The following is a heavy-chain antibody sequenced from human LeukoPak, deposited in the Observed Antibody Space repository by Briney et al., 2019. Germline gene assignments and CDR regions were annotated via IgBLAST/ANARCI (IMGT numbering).Heavy chain of an antibody. V-gene: IGHV1-2*02. CDR1: GYTFTDYY. D-gene: IGHD2-21*02. J-gene: IGHJ4*02. CDR3: ARQVVVVTAAYFYFEY. Sequence: EASVKVSCKASGYTFTDYYIHWVRQAPGQGLEWMGYINPNSGHSNSAQKFQGRVAMTGDTSISTAYMELSSLRSDDTAVYYCARQVVVVTAAYFYFEYWGQGTLVTVSS. CDR2: INPNSGHS.